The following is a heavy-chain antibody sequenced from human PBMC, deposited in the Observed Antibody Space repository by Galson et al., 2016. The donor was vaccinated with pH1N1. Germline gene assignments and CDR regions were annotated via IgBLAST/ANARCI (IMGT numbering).Heavy chain of an antibody. CDR1: GFTFSRHA. D-gene: IGHD5-18*01. CDR3: ARVRSSGYNYAQQFVD. CDR2: ISYDGSNK. Sequence: SLRLSCAASGFTFSRHAMHWVRQAPGKGLEWVAVISYDGSNKYYADSVKGRFTISRDNSKNTLYLQMNSLRPEDTAFYYCARVRSSGYNYAQQFVDWGQGTLVTVSS. J-gene: IGHJ4*02. V-gene: IGHV3-30*04.